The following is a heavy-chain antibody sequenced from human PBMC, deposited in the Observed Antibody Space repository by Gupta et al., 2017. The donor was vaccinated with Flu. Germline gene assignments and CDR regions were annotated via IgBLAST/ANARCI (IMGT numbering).Heavy chain of an antibody. CDR1: GFTFSSYS. D-gene: IGHD1-26*01. Sequence: EVQLVESGGGLVQPGRSLRLSCAASGFTFSSYSMNCVRQAPGTGPEWASYIGSSSSTIYYADSVKGRFTISRDKAKNSLYLQMNSLRAEDTAVYYCARGWGGSYYWGQGTLVTVSS. J-gene: IGHJ4*02. CDR3: ARGWGGSYY. CDR2: IGSSSSTI. V-gene: IGHV3-48*01.